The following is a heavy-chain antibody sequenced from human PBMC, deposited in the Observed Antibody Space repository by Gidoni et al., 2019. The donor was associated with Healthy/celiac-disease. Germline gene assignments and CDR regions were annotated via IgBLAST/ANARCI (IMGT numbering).Heavy chain of an antibody. D-gene: IGHD2-15*01. CDR1: GGSFSGYY. V-gene: IGHV4-34*01. Sequence: QVPLQQWGAGLLKPSETLSLTCAVYGGSFSGYYWSWIRQPPGKGLEWIGEINHSGSTNYNPSLKSRVTISVDTSKNQFSLKLSSVTAADTAVYYCARASCSGGSCYSYYFDYWGQGTLVTVSS. CDR3: ARASCSGGSCYSYYFDY. CDR2: INHSGST. J-gene: IGHJ4*02.